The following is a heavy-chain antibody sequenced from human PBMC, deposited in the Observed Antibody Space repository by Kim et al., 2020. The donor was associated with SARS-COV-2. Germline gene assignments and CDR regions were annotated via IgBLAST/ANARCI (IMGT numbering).Heavy chain of an antibody. J-gene: IGHJ4*02. CDR1: GYTFTSYA. D-gene: IGHD6-6*01. Sequence: ASVKVSCKASGYTFTSYAMHWVRQAPGQRLEWMGWINAGNGNTKYSQKFQGRVTITRDTSASTAYMELSSLRSEDTAVYYCARYFDWGKQLRGSFDYWGQGTLVTVSS. V-gene: IGHV1-3*01. CDR3: ARYFDWGKQLRGSFDY. CDR2: INAGNGNT.